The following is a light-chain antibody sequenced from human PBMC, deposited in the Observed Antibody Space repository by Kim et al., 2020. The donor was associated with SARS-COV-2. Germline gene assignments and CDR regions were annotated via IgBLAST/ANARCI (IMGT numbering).Light chain of an antibody. V-gene: IGKV1-39*01. CDR1: YSINTH. J-gene: IGKJ1*01. CDR3: QQSYSSLGT. Sequence: ASVGDKVTITCRSSYSINTHLNWYQQKLGKAPKLLIYAASTLQGGVPSRFSGSGSGTLFTLTISRLQPEDFATYYCQQSYSSLGTFGQGTKVDIK. CDR2: AAS.